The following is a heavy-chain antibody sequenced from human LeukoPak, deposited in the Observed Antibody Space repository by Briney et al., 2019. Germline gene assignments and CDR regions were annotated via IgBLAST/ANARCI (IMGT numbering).Heavy chain of an antibody. CDR1: GGSMSSHY. CDR3: ARWGLWEY. J-gene: IGHJ4*02. V-gene: IGHV4-59*11. CDR2: IYYSGST. Sequence: SVTLSLTWTVAGGSMSSHYWSWIRQPPGKGLEWIGYIYYSGSTNYNPSLKSRVTISVDTSKNPFSLKLSSVTAADTAVYYCARWGLWEYWGQGTLVTVSS. D-gene: IGHD5-18*01.